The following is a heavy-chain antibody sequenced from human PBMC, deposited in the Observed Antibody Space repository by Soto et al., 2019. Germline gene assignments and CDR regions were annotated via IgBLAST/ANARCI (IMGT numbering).Heavy chain of an antibody. V-gene: IGHV3-23*01. J-gene: IGHJ5*02. CDR2: ISGGGSST. CDR3: AKRPWFDP. Sequence: GGSLRVSCAASGFTFSSYAMSWVRQAPGMGLEWVSTISGGGSSTYSADSLKGRFTISRDNSKNTLYLQMNSLRVEDTAVYYCAKRPWFDPWGQGTLVTVSS. CDR1: GFTFSSYA.